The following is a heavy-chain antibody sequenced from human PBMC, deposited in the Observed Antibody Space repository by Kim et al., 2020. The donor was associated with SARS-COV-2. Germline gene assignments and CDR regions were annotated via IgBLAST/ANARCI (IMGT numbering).Heavy chain of an antibody. V-gene: IGHV4-39*07. Sequence: SETLSLTCTVSGGSITSSRYYWGWIRQPPGKGLEWIGIIYYSGSTYYNPSLKSRVTISVDTSKNQFSLKLRSVTAADTAVYYCARDAQFYFDYWGQGTL. J-gene: IGHJ4*02. CDR2: IYYSGST. CDR1: GGSITSSRYY. CDR3: ARDAQFYFDY.